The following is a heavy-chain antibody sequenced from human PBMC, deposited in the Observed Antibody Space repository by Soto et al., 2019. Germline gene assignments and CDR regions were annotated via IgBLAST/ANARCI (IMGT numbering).Heavy chain of an antibody. CDR2: IWYDGSNK. J-gene: IGHJ5*02. V-gene: IGHV3-33*01. CDR1: GFTFSSYG. CDR3: ARESGALTVTRYNWFDP. Sequence: QVQLVESGGGVVQPGRSLRLSCAAYGFTFSSYGMHLVRQAPGKGLDWVAVIWYDGSNKYYADSVKGRFTISRDNSKNTLYLQMNSLRAEDTAVYYCARESGALTVTRYNWFDPWGQGTLVTVSS. D-gene: IGHD4-4*01.